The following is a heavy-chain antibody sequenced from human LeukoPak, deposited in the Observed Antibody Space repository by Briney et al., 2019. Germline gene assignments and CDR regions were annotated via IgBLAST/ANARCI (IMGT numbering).Heavy chain of an antibody. V-gene: IGHV4-59*08. J-gene: IGHJ5*02. CDR1: GASISSSY. CDR3: ARNGLWWFDP. CDR2: ISHSGST. Sequence: PSETLSLTCTVSGASISSSYWSWIRQPPGKGLEWIGDISHSGSTNYNPSLKSRVTISVDTSKNQFSLKLTSVTAAVTAVYYCARNGLWWFDPWGQGTLVTVSS. D-gene: IGHD2-21*01.